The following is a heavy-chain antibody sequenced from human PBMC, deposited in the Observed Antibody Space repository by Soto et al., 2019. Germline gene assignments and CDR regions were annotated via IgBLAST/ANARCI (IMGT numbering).Heavy chain of an antibody. CDR3: ARVVTPPYYYYGMDV. D-gene: IGHD2-21*02. CDR1: GYTFTSYD. J-gene: IGHJ6*02. Sequence: QVPLVQSGAEVKKPGASVKVSCKASGYTFTSYDINWVRQATGQGLEWMGWMNPNSGNTGYAQKFQGRVTMTRNTSISTAYMELSSLRSEDTAVYYCARVVTPPYYYYGMDVWGQGTTVTVSS. CDR2: MNPNSGNT. V-gene: IGHV1-8*01.